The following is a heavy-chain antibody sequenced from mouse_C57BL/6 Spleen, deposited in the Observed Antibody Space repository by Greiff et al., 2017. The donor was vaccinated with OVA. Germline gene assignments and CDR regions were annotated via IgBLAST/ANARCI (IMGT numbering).Heavy chain of an antibody. CDR3: ARDGYYYFDY. V-gene: IGHV5-16*01. CDR1: GFTFSDYY. D-gene: IGHD2-3*01. J-gene: IGHJ2*01. Sequence: EVKLVESEGGLVQPGSSMKLSCTASGFTFSDYYMAWVRQVPEKGLEWVANINYDGSSTYYLDSLKSRFIISIDNAKNILYLQMSSLKSEDTATYYCARDGYYYFDYWGQGTTLTVSS. CDR2: INYDGSST.